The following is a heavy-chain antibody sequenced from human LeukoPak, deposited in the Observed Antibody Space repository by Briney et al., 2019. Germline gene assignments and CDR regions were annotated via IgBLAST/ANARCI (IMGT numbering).Heavy chain of an antibody. CDR3: AKDMSY. J-gene: IGHJ4*02. D-gene: IGHD3-10*02. V-gene: IGHV3-64*02. Sequence: GGSLRLSCAASGFTFTNYAMHWVRQTPGKGLEYVSAISYNGGSTYYADSVKGRFTISRDNSKNTLYLQMNSLRAEDTAVYYCAKDMSYWGQGTLVTVSS. CDR2: ISYNGGST. CDR1: GFTFTNYA.